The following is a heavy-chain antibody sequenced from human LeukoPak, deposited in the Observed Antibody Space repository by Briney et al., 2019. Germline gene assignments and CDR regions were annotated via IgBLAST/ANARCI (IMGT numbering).Heavy chain of an antibody. Sequence: PGGSLRLSCAASGFTVSTNYMSWVRQAPGKGLEWVGSIKQDGSEKYYVDSVKGLFTFSRDNGKNSVYLQMSSLRADDTAVYYCAPQRNGASDYWGQGTLVTVSS. CDR3: APQRNGASDY. V-gene: IGHV3-7*01. CDR1: GFTVSTNY. J-gene: IGHJ4*02. CDR2: IKQDGSEK. D-gene: IGHD1-26*01.